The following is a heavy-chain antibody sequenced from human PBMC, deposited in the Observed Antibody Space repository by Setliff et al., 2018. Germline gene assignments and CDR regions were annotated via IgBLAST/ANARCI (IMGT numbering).Heavy chain of an antibody. Sequence: ASVKVSCKVSGYTLTELSMHWVRQAPGKGLEWMGGFDPEDGETIYAQKFQGRVTMTEDTSTDTAYMELSRLRSDDTAVYYCARALGATITHFDYWGQGTQVTVSS. D-gene: IGHD1-26*01. CDR2: FDPEDGET. CDR1: GYTLTELS. V-gene: IGHV1-24*01. J-gene: IGHJ4*02. CDR3: ARALGATITHFDY.